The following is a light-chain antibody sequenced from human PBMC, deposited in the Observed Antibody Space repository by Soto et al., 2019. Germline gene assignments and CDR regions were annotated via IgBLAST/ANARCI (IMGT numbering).Light chain of an antibody. CDR2: DVS. J-gene: IGKJ4*01. CDR3: QQRSNWPLT. Sequence: DIVLTQSPVTLSLSPGERDTLSCRASQSVTSFLAWYQQKPGQAPRLLIYDVSNRATGIPARFSGSGSGTDFTLTISSLEPEDFAVYYCQQRSNWPLTFGGGTKVAIK. CDR1: QSVTSF. V-gene: IGKV3-11*01.